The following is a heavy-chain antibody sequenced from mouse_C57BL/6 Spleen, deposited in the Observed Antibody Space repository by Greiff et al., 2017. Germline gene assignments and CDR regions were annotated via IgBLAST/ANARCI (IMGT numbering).Heavy chain of an antibody. CDR1: GFTFSDYG. D-gene: IGHD4-1*01. Sequence: EVMLVESGGGLVKPGGSLKLSCAASGFTFSDYGMHWVRQAPEKGLEWVAYISSGSSTIYYADTVKGRFTISRDNAKNTLFLQMTSLRSEDTAMYYCTRTMGRGVYFDCWGQGTTLSVSS. J-gene: IGHJ2*01. CDR2: ISSGSSTI. CDR3: TRTMGRGVYFDC. V-gene: IGHV5-17*01.